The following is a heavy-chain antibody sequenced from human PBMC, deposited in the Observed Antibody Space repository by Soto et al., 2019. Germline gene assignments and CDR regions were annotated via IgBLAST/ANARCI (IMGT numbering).Heavy chain of an antibody. CDR2: INTDGSSS. J-gene: IGHJ4*02. V-gene: IGHV3-74*01. CDR1: GFTFSRHW. D-gene: IGHD3-3*01. CDR3: ARVGQEEWGGFPIDY. Sequence: GGSLRLSCAASGFTFSRHWMHWVRQAPGKGLVWVSRINTDGSSSDYADSVKGRFTISRDNAKNTLYLQMNSLRADDTAVYYCARVGQEEWGGFPIDYWGQGTLVTVSS.